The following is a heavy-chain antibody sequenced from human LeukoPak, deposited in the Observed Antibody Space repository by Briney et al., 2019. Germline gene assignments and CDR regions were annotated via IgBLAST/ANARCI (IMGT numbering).Heavy chain of an antibody. D-gene: IGHD3-10*01. CDR1: GFTVSSNY. Sequence: PGGSLRLSCAASGFTVSSNYMSWVRQAPGKGLEWVSVIYSGGSTYYADSVKGRFTISRDNSKNTLYLQMNSLGAEDTAVYYCARESSGSYYLDYWGQGTLVTVSS. J-gene: IGHJ4*02. CDR3: ARESSGSYYLDY. CDR2: IYSGGST. V-gene: IGHV3-66*01.